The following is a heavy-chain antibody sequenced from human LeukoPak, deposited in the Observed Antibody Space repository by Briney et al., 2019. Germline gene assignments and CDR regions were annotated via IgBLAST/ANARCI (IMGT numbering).Heavy chain of an antibody. Sequence: SETLSLTCTVSGGSISSGDYYWGWIRQPPGKGLEWIGSIYYSGSTYYNPSLKSRVTISVDTSKNQFSLKLTSVTAADTAVYYCARLLKTGTRPWVDYWGQGTQVTVSS. CDR2: IYYSGST. D-gene: IGHD6-6*01. J-gene: IGHJ4*02. V-gene: IGHV4-39*01. CDR1: GGSISSGDYY. CDR3: ARLLKTGTRPWVDY.